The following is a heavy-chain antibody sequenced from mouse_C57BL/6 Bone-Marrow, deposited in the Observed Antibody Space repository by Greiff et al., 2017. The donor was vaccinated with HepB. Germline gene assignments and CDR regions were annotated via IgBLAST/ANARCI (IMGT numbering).Heavy chain of an antibody. Sequence: EVQLQQSGAELVRPGASVKLSCTASGFNIKDDYMHWVKQRPEQGLEWIGWIDPENGDTESASKFQGKATIPADTSSNTAYLQLSSLTSEDTAVYYCTSQGWVTAAYFDYWGQGTTLTVSS. CDR1: GFNIKDDY. CDR3: TSQGWVTAAYFDY. D-gene: IGHD2-2*01. CDR2: IDPENGDT. V-gene: IGHV14-4*01. J-gene: IGHJ2*01.